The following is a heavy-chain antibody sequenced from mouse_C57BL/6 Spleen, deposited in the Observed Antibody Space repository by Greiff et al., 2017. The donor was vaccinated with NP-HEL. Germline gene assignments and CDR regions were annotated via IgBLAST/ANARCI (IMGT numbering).Heavy chain of an antibody. J-gene: IGHJ2*01. CDR2: IYPSDSET. D-gene: IGHD2-2*01. V-gene: IGHV1-61*01. CDR3: ARRVTTFFDY. CDR1: GYTFTSYW. Sequence: VQLQQSGAELVRPGSSVKLSCKASGYTFTSYWMDWVKQRPGQGLEWIGNIYPSDSETHYNQKFKDKATLTVDKSSSTADRQLSSLTSEDSAVHYWARRVTTFFDYWGQGTTLTVSS.